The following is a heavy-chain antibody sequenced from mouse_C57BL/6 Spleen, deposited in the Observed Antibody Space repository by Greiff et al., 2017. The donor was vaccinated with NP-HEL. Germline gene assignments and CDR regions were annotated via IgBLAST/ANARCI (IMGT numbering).Heavy chain of an antibody. D-gene: IGHD4-1*01. CDR1: GYTFTDYY. J-gene: IGHJ1*03. CDR2: INPNNGGT. CDR3: ARGLGLDWYFYV. Sequence: VQLQQSGPELVKPGASVKISCKASGYTFTDYYMNWVKQSHGKSLEWIGDINPNNGGTSYNQKFKGKATLTVDKSSSTAYMELRSLTSEDSAVYYCARGLGLDWYFYVWGTGTTVTVSS. V-gene: IGHV1-26*01.